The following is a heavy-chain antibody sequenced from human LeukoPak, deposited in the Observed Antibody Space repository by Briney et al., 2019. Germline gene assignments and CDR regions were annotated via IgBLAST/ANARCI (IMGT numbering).Heavy chain of an antibody. J-gene: IGHJ4*02. D-gene: IGHD2-15*01. CDR3: ARGGSMGVV. Sequence: ASVKVSCKASGYTFTRHAMNWVRQAPGQGLEWMGWINTNTRNPTYAQGFTGRFVFSLGTSINTAYLQINSLKPEDTAVYYCARGGSMGVVWGQGTLVTVSS. CDR2: INTNTRNP. CDR1: GYTFTRHA. V-gene: IGHV7-4-1*02.